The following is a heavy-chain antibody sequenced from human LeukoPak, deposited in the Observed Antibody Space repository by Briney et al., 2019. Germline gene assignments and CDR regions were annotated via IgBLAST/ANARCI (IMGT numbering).Heavy chain of an antibody. CDR2: INAGNGNT. D-gene: IGHD2-21*01. V-gene: IGHV1-3*01. Sequence: ASVKVSCKASGYAFTSYAMHWVRQAPGQRLEWMGWINAGNGNTKYSQKFQGRVTITRDTSASTAYMELSSLRSEDTAVYYCARDREHLAYYYGMDAWGQGTTVTVSS. J-gene: IGHJ6*02. CDR1: GYAFTSYA. CDR3: ARDREHLAYYYGMDA.